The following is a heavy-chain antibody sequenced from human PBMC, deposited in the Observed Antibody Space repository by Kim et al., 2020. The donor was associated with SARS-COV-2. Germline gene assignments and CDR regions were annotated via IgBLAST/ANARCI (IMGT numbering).Heavy chain of an antibody. D-gene: IGHD1-1*01. CDR3: AGGHLEGGMDV. CDR2: INHSGST. CDR1: GGSFSGYY. V-gene: IGHV4-34*01. Sequence: SETLSLTCAVYGGSFSGYYWSWIRQPPGKGLEWIGEINHSGSTNYNPSLKSRITISVDTSKNQFSLKLSSVTAADTAVYYCAGGHLEGGMDVWGQGTTVTVSS. J-gene: IGHJ6*02.